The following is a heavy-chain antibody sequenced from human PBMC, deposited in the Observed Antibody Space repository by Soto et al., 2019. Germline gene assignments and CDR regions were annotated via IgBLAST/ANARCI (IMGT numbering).Heavy chain of an antibody. CDR2: INPSGGST. D-gene: IGHD2-2*01. Sequence: ASVKVSCKASGYTFTSYYMHWVRQAPGQGLEWMGIINPSGGSTSYAQKFQGRVTMTRDTSTSTVYMELSSLRSEDTAVYYCARDPQYCSSNSCYAYYYYYMDVWGKGTTVTSP. CDR3: ARDPQYCSSNSCYAYYYYYMDV. V-gene: IGHV1-46*03. CDR1: GYTFTSYY. J-gene: IGHJ6*03.